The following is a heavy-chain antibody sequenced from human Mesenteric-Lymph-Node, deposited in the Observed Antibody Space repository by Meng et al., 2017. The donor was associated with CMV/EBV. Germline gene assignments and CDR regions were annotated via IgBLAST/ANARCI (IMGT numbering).Heavy chain of an antibody. Sequence: GGSLRLSCAASGFTFSHYAMHWVRQAPGKGLEWVAFISYDGGTEYYADSVRGRFSISRDNSGNTLSLQMNSLRAEDTAIYYCARLCGSDTNCYDYWGEYYTSYFDFWGQGTLVTVSS. CDR1: GFTFSHYA. CDR3: ARLCGSDTNCYDYWGEYYTSYFDF. D-gene: IGHD3-3*01. CDR2: ISYDGGTE. J-gene: IGHJ4*02. V-gene: IGHV3-30*01.